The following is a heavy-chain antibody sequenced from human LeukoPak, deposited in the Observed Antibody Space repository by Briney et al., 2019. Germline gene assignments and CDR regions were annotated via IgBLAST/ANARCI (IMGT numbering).Heavy chain of an antibody. CDR2: ISYDGSNK. J-gene: IGHJ4*02. D-gene: IGHD1-26*01. Sequence: GRSLRLSCAASGFTFSSYGMHGGRQAPGKGLEWVAVISYDGSNKYYADSVKGRFTISRDNSKNTLYLQMNRLRAEDTALYYCAKGGSGPDYCGQGSLVSVSS. CDR1: GFTFSSYG. V-gene: IGHV3-30*18. CDR3: AKGGSGPDY.